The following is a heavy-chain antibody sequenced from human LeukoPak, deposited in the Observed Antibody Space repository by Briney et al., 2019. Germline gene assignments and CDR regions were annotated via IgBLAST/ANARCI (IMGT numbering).Heavy chain of an antibody. D-gene: IGHD6-13*01. CDR2: MNPNSGNT. J-gene: IGHJ4*02. V-gene: IGHV1-8*01. CDR3: AREIFSRSGGISC. Sequence: GAAVKVSCKASGYTFTSYDINWVRQATGRGLEWMGWMNPNSGNTGYAQKFQGRVTMTRNTSISTAYMELSRLRSEDTAVYYCAREIFSRSGGISCWGQGTLVTVSS. CDR1: GYTFTSYD.